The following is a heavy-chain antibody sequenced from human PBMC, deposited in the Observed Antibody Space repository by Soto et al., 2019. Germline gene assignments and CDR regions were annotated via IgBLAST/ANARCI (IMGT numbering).Heavy chain of an antibody. J-gene: IGHJ4*02. D-gene: IGHD6-6*01. CDR1: GGSCISSW. Sequence: GESLKNSCQGSGGSCISSWISWVRQIPGEGLEWMGRIDPSDSYINYSPSFQGRVTISADKSISTAYLQWSSLKASDTAMYYCARRGSSSSFFYDSWGQGTLVTVSS. CDR2: IDPSDSYI. CDR3: ARRGSSSSFFYDS. V-gene: IGHV5-10-1*01.